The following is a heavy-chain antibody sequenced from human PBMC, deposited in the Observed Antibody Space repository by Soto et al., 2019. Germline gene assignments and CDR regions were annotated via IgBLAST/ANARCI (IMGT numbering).Heavy chain of an antibody. D-gene: IGHD1-1*01. J-gene: IGHJ5*02. CDR2: IYATGTT. CDR1: GASISGFY. V-gene: IGHV4-4*07. Sequence: PSETLSLTCTVSGASISGFYWSWIRKSAGKGLEWIGRIYATGTTDYNPSLKSRVMMSIDTSKKQFSLKLRSVTAADTAVYYCVRDGTKTLRDWFDPWGQGISVTVSS. CDR3: VRDGTKTLRDWFDP.